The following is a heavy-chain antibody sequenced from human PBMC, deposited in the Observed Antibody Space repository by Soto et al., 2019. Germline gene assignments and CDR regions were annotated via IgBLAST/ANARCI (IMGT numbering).Heavy chain of an antibody. CDR1: GGSFSGYY. CDR3: ARGARRGYSGYVFGY. Sequence: SETLSLTCAVYGGSFSGYYWSWIRQPPGKGLEWIGEINHSGSTNYNPSLKSRVTISVDTSKNQFSLKLSSVTAADTAVYYCARGARRGYSGYVFGYWGQGTLVT. CDR2: INHSGST. J-gene: IGHJ4*02. V-gene: IGHV4-34*01. D-gene: IGHD5-12*01.